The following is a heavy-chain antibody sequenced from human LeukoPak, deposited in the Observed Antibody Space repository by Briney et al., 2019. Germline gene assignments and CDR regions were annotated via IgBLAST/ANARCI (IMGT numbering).Heavy chain of an antibody. CDR1: GFTFSNYW. CDR2: INSDGSSA. D-gene: IGHD3-22*01. J-gene: IGHJ4*02. Sequence: WGSLRLSCVASGFTFSNYWMHWVRQAPGKGLVWVSGINSDGSSATYADSVKGRFTISRDNAKNTLYLEMNSLRAEDMAVYYCAIGVVITTAFDNWGQGTLVTVSS. CDR3: AIGVVITTAFDN. V-gene: IGHV3-74*01.